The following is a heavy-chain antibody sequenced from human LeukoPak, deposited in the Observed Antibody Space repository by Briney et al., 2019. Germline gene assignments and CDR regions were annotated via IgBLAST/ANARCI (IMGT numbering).Heavy chain of an antibody. Sequence: SVKVSCKASGYTFTSYAIIWVRQAPGQGLEWMGRIIPILGIANYAQKFQGRVTITADKSTSTAYMELSSLRSDDTAVYYCATDYGGNYIYWGEGTLVTVSS. CDR1: GYTFTSYA. D-gene: IGHD4-17*01. V-gene: IGHV1-69*04. J-gene: IGHJ4*02. CDR3: ATDYGGNYIY. CDR2: IIPILGIA.